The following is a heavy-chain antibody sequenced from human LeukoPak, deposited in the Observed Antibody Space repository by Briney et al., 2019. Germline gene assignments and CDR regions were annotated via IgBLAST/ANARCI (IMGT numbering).Heavy chain of an antibody. D-gene: IGHD2-15*01. V-gene: IGHV3-23*01. CDR2: ISGSGGST. Sequence: PGGSLRLSCAASGFTFSSYGMSWVRQAPGKGLEWVSAISGSGGSTYYADSVKGRFTISRDNSKNTLYLQMNSLRAEDTAVYYCAKDLAFSSFYFDYWGQGTLVTVSS. J-gene: IGHJ4*02. CDR3: AKDLAFSSFYFDY. CDR1: GFTFSSYG.